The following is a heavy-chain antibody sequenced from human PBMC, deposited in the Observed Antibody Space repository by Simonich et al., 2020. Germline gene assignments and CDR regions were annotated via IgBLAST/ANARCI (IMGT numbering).Heavy chain of an antibody. J-gene: IGHJ4*02. CDR1: GFTFSSYW. V-gene: IGHV3-74*01. Sequence: EVQLVESGGGLVQPGGSLRLSCAASGFTFSSYWMHWVRQAPGKGLGWVSRIKRYGSSTSYADYVKGRFTISRDNAKNTLYLQMNSLRAEDTAVYYCARVHDSSGYSIDYWGQGTLVTVSS. D-gene: IGHD3-22*01. CDR2: IKRYGSST. CDR3: ARVHDSSGYSIDY.